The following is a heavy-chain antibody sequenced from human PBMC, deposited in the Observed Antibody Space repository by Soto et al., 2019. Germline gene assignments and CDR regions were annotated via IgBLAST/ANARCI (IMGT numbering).Heavy chain of an antibody. D-gene: IGHD5-12*01. CDR1: GYTSTSYG. J-gene: IGHJ6*02. CDR3: ARVGGYSGYDYYYYGMDV. V-gene: IGHV1-2*04. Sequence: ASVKVSCKPSGYTSTSYGISWVRQAPGQVLEWMGWINPNSGGTNYAQKFQGLVTMTRDTSISTAYMELSRLRFDDTAVYYCARVGGYSGYDYYYYGMDVWGQGTTVTVSS. CDR2: INPNSGGT.